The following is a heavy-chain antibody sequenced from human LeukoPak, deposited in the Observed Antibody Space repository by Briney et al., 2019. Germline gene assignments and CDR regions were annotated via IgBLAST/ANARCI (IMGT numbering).Heavy chain of an antibody. CDR2: IYYSGST. D-gene: IGHD2-21*02. V-gene: IGHV4-59*01. J-gene: IGHJ5*02. CDR3: ARPVVVTHTGRNWFDP. Sequence: SETLSLTCTVSGGSISSSYWSWIRQPPGKGLEYIGYIYYSGSTNYNPSLKSRATISLDKSKNQFSLKLSSVTAADTAAYYCARPVVVTHTGRNWFDPWGQGTLVTVSS. CDR1: GGSISSSY.